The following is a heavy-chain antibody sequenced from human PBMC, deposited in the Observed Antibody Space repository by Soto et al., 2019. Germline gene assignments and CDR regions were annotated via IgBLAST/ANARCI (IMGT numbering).Heavy chain of an antibody. CDR3: ARGWRRRYCSGGSCLTRGDYMDV. CDR1: GGSFSGYY. J-gene: IGHJ6*03. CDR2: INHSGST. Sequence: SETLSLTCAVYGGSFSGYYWSWIRQPPGKGLEWIGEINHSGSTNYNPSLKSRVTISVDTSKNQFSLKLSSVTAADTAGYYCARGWRRRYCSGGSCLTRGDYMDVWGKGTTVTVSS. V-gene: IGHV4-34*01. D-gene: IGHD2-15*01.